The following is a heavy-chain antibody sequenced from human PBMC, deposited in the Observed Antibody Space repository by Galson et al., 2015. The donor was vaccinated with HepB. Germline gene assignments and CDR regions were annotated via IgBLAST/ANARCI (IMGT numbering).Heavy chain of an antibody. J-gene: IGHJ4*02. Sequence: CAISGDSVSSNSAAWNWIRQPPSRGLEWLGRTYYRSQWINDYAVSVESRITINPDTSKNQFSLQLNSVTPEDTAVYYCARAFVGRFDYWGQGIPVIVSP. CDR1: GDSVSSNSAA. CDR2: TYYRSQWIN. D-gene: IGHD3-16*01. CDR3: ARAFVGRFDY. V-gene: IGHV6-1*01.